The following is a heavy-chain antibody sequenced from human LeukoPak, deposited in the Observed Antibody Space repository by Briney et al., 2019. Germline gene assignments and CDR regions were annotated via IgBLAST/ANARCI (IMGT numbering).Heavy chain of an antibody. CDR3: ARGYQIAVAGMFNWFDP. J-gene: IGHJ5*02. CDR2: INHSGST. D-gene: IGHD6-19*01. V-gene: IGHV4-39*07. CDR1: GGSISSGDYY. Sequence: SETLSLTCTVSGGSISSGDYYWSWIRQPPGKGLEWIGEINHSGSTNYNPSLKSRVTISVDTSKNQFSLKLSSVTAADTAVYYCARGYQIAVAGMFNWFDPWGQGTLVTVSS.